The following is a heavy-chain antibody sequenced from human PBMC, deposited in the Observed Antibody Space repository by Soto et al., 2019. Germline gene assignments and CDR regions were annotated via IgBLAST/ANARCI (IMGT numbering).Heavy chain of an antibody. CDR1: GGTFSSYA. CDR2: IVPIFGTA. Sequence: QVQLVQSGAVVKKPGSSVKVSYKASGGTFSSYAISCVRQAPGHGLEWMGGIVPIFGTANYAQKFQGRVTITADESTSTAYSELSSLRSEDTAVYYCARDPSGDFGGAFDYWGQGTRVTVSS. J-gene: IGHJ4*02. CDR3: ARDPSGDFGGAFDY. D-gene: IGHD4-17*01. V-gene: IGHV1-69*01.